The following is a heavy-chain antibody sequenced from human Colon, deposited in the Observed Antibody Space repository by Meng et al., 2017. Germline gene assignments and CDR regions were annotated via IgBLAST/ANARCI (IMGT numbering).Heavy chain of an antibody. CDR1: GGFVSSASYY. CDR2: IHYSGSR. Sequence: VELVEAGPGRVGPSETLSLTCNFSGGFVSSASYYWSWIRQPPGKGLEWIGLIHYSGSRNYNPSLKSRVTMSVDTSKNQVSLRLTSVTAADTAVYYCARFYGSGTFEVHDYWGQGTLVTVSS. D-gene: IGHD3-10*01. V-gene: IGHV4-61*01. J-gene: IGHJ4*02. CDR3: ARFYGSGTFEVHDY.